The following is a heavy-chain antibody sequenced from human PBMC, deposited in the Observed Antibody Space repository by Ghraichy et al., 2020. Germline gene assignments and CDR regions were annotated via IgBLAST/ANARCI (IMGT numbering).Heavy chain of an antibody. CDR3: AKEHYATPGATAVAGNDSFDL. J-gene: IGHJ3*01. CDR2: ISGSSGSS. CDR1: GFTFNNYA. D-gene: IGHD2-8*02. Sequence: GGSLRLSCAASGFTFNNYAMSWVRRAPGKGLEWVSIISGSSGSSYYADSVTGRFTISRDNSRNTLFLQMNSLRVEDTAIYYCAKEHYATPGATAVAGNDSFDLWGRGTKITDSP. V-gene: IGHV3-23*01.